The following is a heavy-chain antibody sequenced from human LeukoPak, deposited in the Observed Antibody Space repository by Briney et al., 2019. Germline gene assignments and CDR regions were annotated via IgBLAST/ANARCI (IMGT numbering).Heavy chain of an antibody. CDR1: GFTFSRHS. D-gene: IGHD3-10*02. V-gene: IGHV3-21*01. Sequence: GGSLRLSCAASGFTFSRHSMNWVRQAPGKGLEWVSSISSSSIYIYYADSVKGRFTISRDNAKNSLYLQMNNLRAEDTAVYYCAKFFTGEYVRAFDVWGQGTMVTVSS. CDR3: AKFFTGEYVRAFDV. CDR2: ISSSSIYI. J-gene: IGHJ3*01.